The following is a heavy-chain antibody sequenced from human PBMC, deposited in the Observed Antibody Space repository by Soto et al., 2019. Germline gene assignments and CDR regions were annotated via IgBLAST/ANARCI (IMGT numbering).Heavy chain of an antibody. D-gene: IGHD3-10*01. Sequence: QVQLVQSGAEVKKPGSSVKVSCKASGGTFSSYAISWVRQAPGQGLEWMGGIIPIFGTANYAQKFQGRVTITXXEXTXXAYMELSSLRSEDTAVYYCAIYNSGSWGYYYGMDVWGQGTTVTVSS. CDR3: AIYNSGSWGYYYGMDV. CDR2: IIPIFGTA. CDR1: GGTFSSYA. V-gene: IGHV1-69*05. J-gene: IGHJ6*02.